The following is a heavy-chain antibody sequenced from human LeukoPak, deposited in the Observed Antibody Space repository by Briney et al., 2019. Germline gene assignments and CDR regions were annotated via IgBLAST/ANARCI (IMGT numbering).Heavy chain of an antibody. Sequence: GGSLRLSCAASGFTFSSYSMNWVRQAPGKGLEWVSSISSSSSYIYYADSVKGRFTISRDNAKNSLYLQMSSLRAEDTAVYYCASVGADDAFDIWGQGTMVTVSS. J-gene: IGHJ3*02. CDR3: ASVGADDAFDI. CDR1: GFTFSSYS. V-gene: IGHV3-21*01. CDR2: ISSSSSYI. D-gene: IGHD1-26*01.